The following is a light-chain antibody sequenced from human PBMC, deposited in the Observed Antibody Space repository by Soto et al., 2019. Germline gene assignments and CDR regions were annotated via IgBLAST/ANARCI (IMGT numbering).Light chain of an antibody. CDR3: SSYTTSSTVI. Sequence: QSALTQPASVSGSPGQSITISCTGTSNDVGAYNYGSWYQQHPGKAPKLMIYEVSNRPSGVSNRFSGSKSGNTASLTISGLQAEDEADYYCSSYTTSSTVIFGGGTKLTVL. CDR1: SNDVGAYNY. CDR2: EVS. V-gene: IGLV2-14*01. J-gene: IGLJ2*01.